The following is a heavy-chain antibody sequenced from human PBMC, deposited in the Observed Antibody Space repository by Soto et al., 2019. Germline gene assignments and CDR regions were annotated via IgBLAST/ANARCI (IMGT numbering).Heavy chain of an antibody. CDR1: GGFVNSDTHS. J-gene: IGHJ6*02. D-gene: IGHD2-2*01. V-gene: IGHV4-61*01. CDR2: IYSGGST. Sequence: PSETLSLTCTVSGGFVNSDTHSWSWIRQTPGKRLEWIGFIYSGGSTKNPSLRSRVTMSVETSKNQFSLKLRSVIVADTAAYHCARFVRSCSATICSTRADVWGQRMSVTVSS. CDR3: ARFVRSCSATICSTRADV.